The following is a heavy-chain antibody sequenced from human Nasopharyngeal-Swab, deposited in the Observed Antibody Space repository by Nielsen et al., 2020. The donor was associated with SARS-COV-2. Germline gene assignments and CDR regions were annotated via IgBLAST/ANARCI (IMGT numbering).Heavy chain of an antibody. D-gene: IGHD4-11*01. CDR3: ASVTTVAYYYYGMDV. CDR2: INSDGSST. V-gene: IGHV3-74*01. J-gene: IGHJ6*02. CDR1: GFTFSSYS. Sequence: GESLKISCAASGFTFSSYSMHWVRQAPGKGLVWVSRINSDGSSTSYADSVKGRFTISRDNAKNTLYLQMNSLRAEDTAVYYCASVTTVAYYYYGMDVWGQGTTVTVSS.